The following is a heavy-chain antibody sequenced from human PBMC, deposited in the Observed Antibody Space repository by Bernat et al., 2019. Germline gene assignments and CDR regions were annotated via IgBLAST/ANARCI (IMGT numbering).Heavy chain of an antibody. CDR2: IYYSGST. CDR1: GGSVSSGSYY. V-gene: IGHV4-61*01. Sequence: QVQLQESGPGLVKPSETLSLTCTVSGGSVSSGSYYWSWIRQPPGEGLEWIGYIYYSGSTNYNPSLKSRVTISVDTSKNQFSLKLSSVTAADTAVYYCARLRIAARRQRYYYYGMDVWGQGTTVTVSS. J-gene: IGHJ6*02. D-gene: IGHD6-6*01. CDR3: ARLRIAARRQRYYYYGMDV.